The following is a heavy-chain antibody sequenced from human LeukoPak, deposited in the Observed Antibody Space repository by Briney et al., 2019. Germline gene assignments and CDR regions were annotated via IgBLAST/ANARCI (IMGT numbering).Heavy chain of an antibody. Sequence: PGGSLRLSCAASGFTFSSYAMSWVRQAPGKGLEWVSAISGSGGSTYYADSVKGRFTISRDNSKNTLYLRMNSLRAEDTAVYYCARRYCSGGSCYSLDYWGQGTLVTVSS. CDR2: ISGSGGST. CDR3: ARRYCSGGSCYSLDY. J-gene: IGHJ4*02. CDR1: GFTFSSYA. D-gene: IGHD2-15*01. V-gene: IGHV3-23*01.